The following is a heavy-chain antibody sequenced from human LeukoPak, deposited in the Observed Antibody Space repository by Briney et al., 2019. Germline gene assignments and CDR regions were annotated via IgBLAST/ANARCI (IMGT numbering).Heavy chain of an antibody. CDR2: INPSGGST. D-gene: IGHD3-22*01. CDR3: ARDRRITMIVVVIENYAFDI. J-gene: IGHJ3*02. Sequence: ASVKVSCKASGYTFTSYYMHWVRQAPGQGLEWMGIINPSGGSTSYAQKFQGRVTMTRDTYTSTVYMELSSLRSEDTAVYYCARDRRITMIVVVIENYAFDIWGQGTMVTVSS. V-gene: IGHV1-46*01. CDR1: GYTFTSYY.